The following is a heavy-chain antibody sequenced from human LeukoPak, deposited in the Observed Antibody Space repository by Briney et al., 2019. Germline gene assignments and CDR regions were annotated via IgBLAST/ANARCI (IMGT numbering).Heavy chain of an antibody. V-gene: IGHV3-30*18. CDR1: GVSLSTYG. J-gene: IGHJ4*02. Sequence: GGSLRLSCAASGVSLSTYGMHWVRQAPGKGLEWVAVISNDGTNRYYADSVKGRFTISRDNSRNTVYLQMNSLRAEDTAVYYCTKDRYCDSTSCPTDYWGQGTRVTVSS. CDR2: ISNDGTNR. CDR3: TKDRYCDSTSCPTDY. D-gene: IGHD2-2*01.